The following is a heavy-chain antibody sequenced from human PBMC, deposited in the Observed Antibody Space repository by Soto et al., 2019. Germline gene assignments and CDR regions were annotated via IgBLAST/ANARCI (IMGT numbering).Heavy chain of an antibody. CDR3: ARDLGEQWLAIEY. D-gene: IGHD6-19*01. CDR2: INPSGGGT. CDR1: GYTFTSYY. J-gene: IGHJ4*02. Sequence: ASVKISCKAAGYTFTSYYMHWVREAPGQGLEWMGIINPSGGGTSYAQKFKGRVTMTRDTSTSTVYMELSSLRSEDTAVYYCARDLGEQWLAIEYWGQGTLVTVSS. V-gene: IGHV1-46*01.